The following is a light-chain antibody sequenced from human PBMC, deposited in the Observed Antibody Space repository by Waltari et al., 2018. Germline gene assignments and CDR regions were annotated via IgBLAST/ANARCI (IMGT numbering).Light chain of an antibody. CDR3: KQSYSTPWT. Sequence: DIQMTQSPSSLSASVGDRVTITCRASQSISSYLNLYQQKPGKAPKLLIYAASSLQSGVPSRFRGSGSETDFTLTISSLQPEDFATYYCKQSYSTPWTFGQGAKVESK. CDR2: AAS. V-gene: IGKV1-39*01. CDR1: QSISSY. J-gene: IGKJ1*01.